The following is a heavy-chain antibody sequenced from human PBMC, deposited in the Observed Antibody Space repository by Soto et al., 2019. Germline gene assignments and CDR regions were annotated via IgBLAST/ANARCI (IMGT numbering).Heavy chain of an antibody. CDR3: ARAGYSYGYGLVLALRYSLWFDP. CDR2: IYYSGST. V-gene: IGHV4-39*01. D-gene: IGHD5-18*01. J-gene: IGHJ5*02. CDR1: GGSISSSSYY. Sequence: QLQLQESGPGLVKPSETLSLTCTVSGGSISSSSYYWGWIRQPPGKGLEWIGSIYYSGSTYYNPSLKSRVTISVDTSKNQFSLKLSSVTAADTAVYYCARAGYSYGYGLVLALRYSLWFDPWGQGTLVTVSS.